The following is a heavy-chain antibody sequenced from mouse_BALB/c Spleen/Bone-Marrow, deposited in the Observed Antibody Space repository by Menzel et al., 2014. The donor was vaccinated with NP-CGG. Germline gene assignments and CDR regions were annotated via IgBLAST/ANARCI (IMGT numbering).Heavy chain of an antibody. CDR3: ARVVTTAALYWYFDV. CDR1: GFTFSDYY. J-gene: IGHJ1*01. Sequence: VQLQQSGGGLVKPGGSLKLSCAASGFTFSDYYMYWVRQTPEKSLEWVATISDGGSYTYYPDSVKGRFTISRDNAKNNLYLQMSSLKSEDTAMYYCARVVTTAALYWYFDVWGAGTTVTVSS. CDR2: ISDGGSYT. V-gene: IGHV5-4*02. D-gene: IGHD1-2*01.